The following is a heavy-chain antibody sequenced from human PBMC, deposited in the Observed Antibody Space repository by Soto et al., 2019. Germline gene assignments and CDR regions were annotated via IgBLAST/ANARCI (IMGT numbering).Heavy chain of an antibody. CDR1: GGTFSSYA. J-gene: IGHJ3*02. CDR3: ARGPLPCGGDCDAAAFDI. V-gene: IGHV1-69*01. D-gene: IGHD2-21*02. CDR2: IIPIFGTA. Sequence: QVPLVQSGAEVKKPGSSVKVSCKASGGTFSSYAISWVRQAPGQGLEWMGGIIPIFGTANYAQKFQGRVTITADESTSTAYMELSSLGSEDTAVYDCARGPLPCGGDCDAAAFDIWGQGTMVTVSS.